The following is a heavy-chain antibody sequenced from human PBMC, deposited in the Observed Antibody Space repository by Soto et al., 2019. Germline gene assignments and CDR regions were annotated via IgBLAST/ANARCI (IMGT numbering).Heavy chain of an antibody. Sequence: QVQVVQSRAEVKRPGASVRVSCKASGYTFTDDDINGVRQATGQGLEWMGWMSPDSGNTGYAQQFQGRVTMTRNTSISTAYMELSSLRSDDTAVYYCEVTTGYWGQGTMVTVSS. CDR1: GYTFTDDD. V-gene: IGHV1-8*01. D-gene: IGHD2-21*02. J-gene: IGHJ4*02. CDR2: MSPDSGNT. CDR3: EVTTGY.